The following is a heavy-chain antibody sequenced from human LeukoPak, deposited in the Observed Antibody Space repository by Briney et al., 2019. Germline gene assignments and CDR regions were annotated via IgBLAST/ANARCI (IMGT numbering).Heavy chain of an antibody. Sequence: SETLSLTCTVSGGSISSYYWSWIRQPPGKGVEWIGYINDSGSTNSNPSLKSRVTMSVDTSKNQFSLKLSSVTAADTAVYYCTRRGRNNWGEGNDYWGQGTLVTVSS. J-gene: IGHJ4*02. CDR3: TRRGRNNWGEGNDY. V-gene: IGHV4-59*08. D-gene: IGHD1-1*01. CDR2: INDSGST. CDR1: GGSISSYY.